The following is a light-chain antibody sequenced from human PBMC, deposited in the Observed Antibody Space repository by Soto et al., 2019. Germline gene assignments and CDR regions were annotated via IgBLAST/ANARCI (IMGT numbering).Light chain of an antibody. CDR3: SSYTTRSTLV. V-gene: IGLV2-14*01. CDR2: DVT. CDR1: SSDVGAYDF. J-gene: IGLJ2*01. Sequence: QSALTQPASVSGSPGQSITIACTGTSSDVGAYDFVSWYQHYPRKAPKLVTFDVTHRPPGISERFSGSKSANTASLTISGLLAECEAFYYCSSYTTRSTLVFGGGTKVTVL.